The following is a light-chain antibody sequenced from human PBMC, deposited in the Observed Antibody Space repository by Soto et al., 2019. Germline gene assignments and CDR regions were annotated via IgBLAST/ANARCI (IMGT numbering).Light chain of an antibody. CDR2: GAS. V-gene: IGKV3-15*01. CDR3: QQYNNWHPYT. CDR1: QSVSSN. Sequence: EMVMTQSPATLSVSPGERATLSCRASQSVSSNLAWYQQKPGQAPRLLIYGASTRATSILARFSGSGSGTEFTLTISSLQSEDFAVYYCQQYNNWHPYTFGQGTKLEIK. J-gene: IGKJ2*01.